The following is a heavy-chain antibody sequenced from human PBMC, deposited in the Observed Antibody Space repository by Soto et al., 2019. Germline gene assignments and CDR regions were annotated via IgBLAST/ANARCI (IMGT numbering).Heavy chain of an antibody. D-gene: IGHD2-2*01. CDR2: IGTTGGDT. Sequence: EVQLLESGGSLVLPGRSLRLSCAASGFSFSPYPMSWVRQAPVKRLEWVSTIGTTGGDTYYPDFVKGRLTIARDDSKKTVYLQMSSRRVEISAIYYGAKSRVASVRGYFDLWGRGTLVPVSS. CDR1: GFSFSPYP. V-gene: IGHV3-23*01. J-gene: IGHJ2*01. CDR3: AKSRVASVRGYFDL.